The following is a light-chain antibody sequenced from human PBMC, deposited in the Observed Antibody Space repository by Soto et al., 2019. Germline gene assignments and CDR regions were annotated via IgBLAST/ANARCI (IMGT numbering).Light chain of an antibody. J-gene: IGKJ2*01. CDR3: QQYGTSPFT. CDR1: QSVTGIL. CDR2: DAS. Sequence: EIVLTQSPGTLSLSPGETATLSCRASQSVTGILLAWFQQKPGQAPRLLIHDASSRATGIPGRITGSGSGTDFTLTISRLEPEDFAVYYCQQYGTSPFTFGQGTKLEI. V-gene: IGKV3-20*01.